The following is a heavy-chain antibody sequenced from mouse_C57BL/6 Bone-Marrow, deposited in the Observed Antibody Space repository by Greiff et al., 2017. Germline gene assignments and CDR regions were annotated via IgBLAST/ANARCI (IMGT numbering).Heavy chain of an antibody. J-gene: IGHJ1*03. D-gene: IGHD2-1*01. CDR2: ISDGGSYT. CDR3: ARENGNHGRYFDV. Sequence: EVPLVESGGGLVKPGGSLKLSCAASGFTFSSYAMSWVRQTPEKRLEWVATISDGGSYTYYPDNVKGRFTISRDNAKNNLYLQMSHLKAEDTAMYYCARENGNHGRYFDVWGTGTTVTVSS. CDR1: GFTFSSYA. V-gene: IGHV5-4*01.